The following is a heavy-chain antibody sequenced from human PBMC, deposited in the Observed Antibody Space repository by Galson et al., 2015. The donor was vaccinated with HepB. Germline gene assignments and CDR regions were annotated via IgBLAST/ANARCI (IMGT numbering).Heavy chain of an antibody. J-gene: IGHJ3*02. CDR1: GFTFGDYA. CDR3: HLSGWFRNSAFDI. V-gene: IGHV3-49*04. D-gene: IGHD6-19*01. Sequence: SLRLSCAASGFTFGDYAMSWVRQAPGKGLEWVGFIRSKAYGGTTEYAASVKGRFTISRDDSKSIAYLQMNSLKTEDTAVYYCHLSGWFRNSAFDIWGQGTMVTVSS. CDR2: IRSKAYGGTT.